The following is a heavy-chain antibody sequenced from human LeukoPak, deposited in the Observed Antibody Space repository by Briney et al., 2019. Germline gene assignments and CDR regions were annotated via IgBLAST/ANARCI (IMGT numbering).Heavy chain of an antibody. D-gene: IGHD3-22*01. Sequence: GESLQISCKGSGYSFTSYWIGWVRQMPGKGLEWMGIIYPGDSDTRYSPSFQGQVTISADKSISTAYLQWSSLKASDTAMYYCARPEDSSGYFYAFDIWGQGTMVTVSS. CDR2: IYPGDSDT. CDR1: GYSFTSYW. CDR3: ARPEDSSGYFYAFDI. V-gene: IGHV5-51*01. J-gene: IGHJ3*02.